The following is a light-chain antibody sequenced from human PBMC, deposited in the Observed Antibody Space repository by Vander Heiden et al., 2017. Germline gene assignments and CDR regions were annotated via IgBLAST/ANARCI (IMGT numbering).Light chain of an antibody. CDR3: QQDDSTPLT. CDR1: QSVLNSSDNKNY. Sequence: DIVLTQSPDSLAVSLGERATSTGKSSQSVLNSSDNKNYLAWYQQKPGQAPKLLIYWASTRESGVPDRFSGSGSGTDFTLTISSLQAEDVAVYYGQQDDSTPLTFGGGTKVEIK. J-gene: IGKJ4*01. V-gene: IGKV4-1*01. CDR2: WAS.